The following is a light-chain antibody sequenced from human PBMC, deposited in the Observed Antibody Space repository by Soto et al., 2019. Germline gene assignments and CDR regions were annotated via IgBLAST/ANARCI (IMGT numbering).Light chain of an antibody. CDR1: SNDVGGYNY. V-gene: IGLV2-11*01. Sequence: QSALTQPRSVSGSPGQLVTISCTGTSNDVGGYNYVSWYQQHPGKAPKLMIYDVSKRPSGVPDRFSGSKSGNTASLTISGLQAEDEADYYCCSYAGSPYVFGTGTKVTVL. CDR3: CSYAGSPYV. J-gene: IGLJ1*01. CDR2: DVS.